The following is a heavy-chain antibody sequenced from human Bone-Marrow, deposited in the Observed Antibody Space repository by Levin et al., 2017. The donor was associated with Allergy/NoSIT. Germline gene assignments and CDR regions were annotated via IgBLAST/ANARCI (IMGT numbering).Heavy chain of an antibody. V-gene: IGHV3-7*04. CDR2: IKQDGSEK. D-gene: IGHD2-2*01. J-gene: IGHJ5*02. CDR3: VRGGARLSSSPRLNWFDP. Sequence: QAGGSLRLSCAASGFTFSSYWMSWVRQAPGKGLEWVANIKQDGSEKYYVDSVKGRFTISRDNAKNSLYLQLNSLTDEDTALYYCVRGGARLSSSPRLNWFDPWGQGTLVTVSS. CDR1: GFTFSSYW.